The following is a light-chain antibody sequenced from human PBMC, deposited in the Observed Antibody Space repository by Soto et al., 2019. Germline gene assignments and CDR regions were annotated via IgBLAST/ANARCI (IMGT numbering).Light chain of an antibody. J-gene: IGKJ1*01. CDR3: QQYMSSVT. Sequence: EIVLTQSPGSLSLSPGERATLSCRASQSVDSTFFAWYQKKPGQAPRLLMYGVSKRATVIPDRFSGSGYGTDFTLTISILDPEDFAVYYCQQYMSSVTFGQGTRVEIK. V-gene: IGKV3-20*01. CDR1: QSVDSTF. CDR2: GVS.